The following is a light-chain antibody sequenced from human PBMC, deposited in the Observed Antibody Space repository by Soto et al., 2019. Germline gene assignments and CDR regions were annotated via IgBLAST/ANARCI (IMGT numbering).Light chain of an antibody. J-gene: IGKJ3*01. V-gene: IGKV1-9*01. CDR2: AAS. Sequence: DIQLTQSPSFLSASVGDRVTITCRASQDISNYLFWYQQKPGKAPKPLIYAASTLQSGVPSRFSGSGSGTEFTLTISSLQPEDFATYYCQQLNSYPLTFGPGTKVDI. CDR3: QQLNSYPLT. CDR1: QDISNY.